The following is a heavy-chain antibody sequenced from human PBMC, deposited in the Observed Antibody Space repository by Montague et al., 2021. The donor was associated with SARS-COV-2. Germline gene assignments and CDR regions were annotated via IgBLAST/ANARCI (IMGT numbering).Heavy chain of an antibody. J-gene: IGHJ5*02. CDR3: ARPVSYYDILSSSTNWFDP. V-gene: IGHV4-38-2*02. D-gene: IGHD3-9*01. CDR1: GYSISSGYY. Sequence: SETRSLTCTVSGYSISSGYYWGWIRQPPGKGLEWIGSIYYSGSTXYNPSLKSRVTISVDTSKNQFSLKLSSVTAADTAVYYCARPVSYYDILSSSTNWFDPWGQGTLVTVSS. CDR2: IYYSGST.